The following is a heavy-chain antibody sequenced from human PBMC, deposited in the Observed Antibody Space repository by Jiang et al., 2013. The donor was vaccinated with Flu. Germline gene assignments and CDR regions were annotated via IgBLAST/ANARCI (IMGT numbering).Heavy chain of an antibody. V-gene: IGHV2-70*11. Sequence: KPTQTLTLTCTFSGFSLSTSGMCVSWIRQPPGKALEWLARIDWDDDKYYSTSLKTRLTISKDTSKNQVVLTMTNMDPVDTATYYCARLLARGAAGIGDYWYFDLWGRGTLVTVSS. CDR1: GFSLSTSGMC. CDR3: ARLLARGAAGIGDYWYFDL. J-gene: IGHJ2*01. CDR2: IDWDDDK. D-gene: IGHD6-13*01.